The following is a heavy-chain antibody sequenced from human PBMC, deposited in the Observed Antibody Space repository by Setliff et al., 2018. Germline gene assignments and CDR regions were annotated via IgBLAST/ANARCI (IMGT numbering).Heavy chain of an antibody. CDR3: AREVYDILTGYSYWYFDL. D-gene: IGHD3-9*01. CDR2: INGGNGNT. J-gene: IGHJ2*01. V-gene: IGHV1-3*01. CDR1: GYTFTSYA. Sequence: ASVKVSCKASGYTFTSYALHWLRQAPGQRLEWMAYINGGNGNTRYSQKFRGRVTVTRDTSASTVFMELSTLSSEDTAVYYCAREVYDILTGYSYWYFDLWGRGTLVTVSS.